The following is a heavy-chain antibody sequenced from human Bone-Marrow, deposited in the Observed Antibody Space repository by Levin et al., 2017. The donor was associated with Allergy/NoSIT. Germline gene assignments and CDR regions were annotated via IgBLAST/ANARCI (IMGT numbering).Heavy chain of an antibody. CDR2: ISGSGGNT. CDR3: AKLHYDSNSREDFDY. J-gene: IGHJ4*02. CDR1: GFTFSSYA. V-gene: IGHV3-23*01. D-gene: IGHD3-22*01. Sequence: GGSLRLSCAASGFTFSSYAMSWVRQAPVRGLEWVSAISGSGGNTYYADSVKGRFTISRDNSKNTLYLQVNSLRVEDTAVYYCAKLHYDSNSREDFDYWGQGTLVTVSS.